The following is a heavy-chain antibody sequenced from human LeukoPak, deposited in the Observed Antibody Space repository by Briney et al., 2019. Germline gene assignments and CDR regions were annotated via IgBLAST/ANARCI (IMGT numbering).Heavy chain of an antibody. CDR1: GGSISSYY. CDR2: IYYSGST. V-gene: IGHV4-59*01. CDR3: ARAYLSGIRYYYMDV. D-gene: IGHD3-10*01. Sequence: PSETLSLTCTVSGGSISSYYWSWIRQPPGKGLEWIGYIYYSGSTNYNPSLKSRVTISVDTSKNQFSLKLSSVTAADTAVYYCARAYLSGIRYYYMDVWGKGTTVTVSS. J-gene: IGHJ6*03.